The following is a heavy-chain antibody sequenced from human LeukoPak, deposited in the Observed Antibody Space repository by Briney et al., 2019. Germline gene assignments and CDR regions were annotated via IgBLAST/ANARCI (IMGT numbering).Heavy chain of an antibody. V-gene: IGHV3-74*01. Sequence: GGSLRLSCPVSGFTFSSYWMHWVRQAPGKGLVWVSRINRYGSSTYYADSVKGRFTISRDNAKNTLYLQMNSLSAEDTAVYYCSRGTTGPTYYFDFWSQGTLVTVSS. J-gene: IGHJ4*02. CDR1: GFTFSSYW. D-gene: IGHD1-1*01. CDR3: SRGTTGPTYYFDF. CDR2: INRYGSST.